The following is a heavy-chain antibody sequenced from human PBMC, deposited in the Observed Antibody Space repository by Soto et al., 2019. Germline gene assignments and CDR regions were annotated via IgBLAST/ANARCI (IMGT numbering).Heavy chain of an antibody. V-gene: IGHV4-4*07. J-gene: IGHJ4*02. D-gene: IGHD6-13*01. CDR2: IYSSGST. CDR3: ARRDSSRWYFDY. CDR1: GGSIGSYY. Sequence: QVQLQESGPGLVKPSETLSLTCTVSGGSIGSYYWSWIRQPAGKGLEWIGRIYSSGSTNYNPSLKSRVTMSVETSNNQFSLKLGSVTPADEAMYYCARRDSSRWYFDYWGQGTLVTVSS.